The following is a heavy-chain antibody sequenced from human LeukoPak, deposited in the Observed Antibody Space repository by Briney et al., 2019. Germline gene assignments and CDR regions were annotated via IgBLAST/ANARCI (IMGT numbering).Heavy chain of an antibody. J-gene: IGHJ4*02. CDR1: GFTFDDYA. V-gene: IGHV3-9*01. CDR2: ISWNSGSI. D-gene: IGHD6-19*01. Sequence: PGGSLRLSCAASGFTFDDYAMHWVRQAPGKGLEWVSGISWNSGSIGYADSVKGRFTISRDNAKNSLYLQMNSLRAEDTALYYCAKAFIGIAVAGLFDYWGQGTLVTVSS. CDR3: AKAFIGIAVAGLFDY.